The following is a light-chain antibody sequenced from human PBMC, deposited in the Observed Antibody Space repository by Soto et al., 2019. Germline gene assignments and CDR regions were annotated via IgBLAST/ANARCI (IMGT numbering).Light chain of an antibody. CDR3: QQDGSSRWT. CDR1: QSVSSSY. V-gene: IGKV3-20*01. CDR2: GAS. Sequence: ENVWTQYPGTLFVSTGERATLSCRASQSVSSSYLAWYQQKPGQAPRLLIYGASSRATGIPDRFSGSGSGTDFTLTISRLEPEDFAVYYCQQDGSSRWTFGQGTKVDVK. J-gene: IGKJ1*01.